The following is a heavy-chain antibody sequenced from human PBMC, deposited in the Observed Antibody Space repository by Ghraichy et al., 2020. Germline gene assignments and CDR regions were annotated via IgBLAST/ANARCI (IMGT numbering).Heavy chain of an antibody. CDR1: GFIFSTYG. V-gene: IGHV3-30*03. D-gene: IGHD1-26*01. Sequence: GGSLRLSCAASGFIFSTYGMHWVRQAPGKGLEWVAIISYDASKEYYVDSVKGRFTISRDNFKNTLYLQMNSLKAQDTAVYHCAPQEELVGLMTSGDYWGQGTLVTVSS. CDR3: APQEELVGLMTSGDY. CDR2: ISYDASKE. J-gene: IGHJ4*02.